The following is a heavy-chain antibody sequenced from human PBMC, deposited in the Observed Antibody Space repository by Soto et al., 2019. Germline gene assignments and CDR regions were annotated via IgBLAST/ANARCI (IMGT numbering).Heavy chain of an antibody. J-gene: IGHJ2*01. CDR1: GGSISSSSYY. D-gene: IGHD2-15*01. CDR3: ARQHCSGGSCYSLLVLRLGPDCDL. Sequence: QLQLQESGPGLVKPSETLSLTCTVSGGSISSSSYYWGWIRQPPGKGLEWIGSIYYSGSTYYNPSLKSRVTISVDTSKNQFSLKLSSVTAADTAVYYCARQHCSGGSCYSLLVLRLGPDCDLWGRGTLVTVSS. CDR2: IYYSGST. V-gene: IGHV4-39*01.